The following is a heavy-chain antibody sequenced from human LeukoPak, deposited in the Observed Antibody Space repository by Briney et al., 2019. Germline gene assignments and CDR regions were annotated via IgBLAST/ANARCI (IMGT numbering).Heavy chain of an antibody. D-gene: IGHD6-13*01. CDR3: ARGYQRYSSSWYSPGEDNWFDL. V-gene: IGHV1-2*02. J-gene: IGHJ5*02. CDR1: GYTFTGYY. Sequence: GASVKVSCKASGYTFTGYYMHWVRQAPGQGLEWMGWINPNSGGTNYAQKFQGRVTMTRDTSISTAYMELSRLRSDDTAVYYCARGYQRYSSSWYSPGEDNWFDLWGQGTLVTVSS. CDR2: INPNSGGT.